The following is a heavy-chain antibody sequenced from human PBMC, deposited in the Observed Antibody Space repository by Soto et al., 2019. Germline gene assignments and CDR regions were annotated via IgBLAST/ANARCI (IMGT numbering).Heavy chain of an antibody. CDR2: IYPGDSDT. V-gene: IGHV5-51*01. CDR3: AASIFYYGMDV. J-gene: IGHJ6*02. CDR1: GYTFTNYW. Sequence: HGESLKISCKGSGYTFTNYWIGWVRQMPGEGLEWMGIIYPGDSDTKYNPSFQGQVTISADKSITTTYLQWSSLKASDTAIYYCAASIFYYGMDVWGQGTTVSVSS.